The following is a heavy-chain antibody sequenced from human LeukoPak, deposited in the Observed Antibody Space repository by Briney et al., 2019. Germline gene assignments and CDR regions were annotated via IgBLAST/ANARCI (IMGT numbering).Heavy chain of an antibody. CDR3: ARVSGRLERQSDLEY. J-gene: IGHJ4*02. CDR2: ISGDSTYI. D-gene: IGHD1-1*01. V-gene: IGHV3-21*01. Sequence: GGSLRLSCAASGFTFASYSMNWVRQAPGKGLEWVSSISGDSTYIYNAGSVKGRFTISRDNAQASLYLQMIGLRADDTAVYYCARVSGRLERQSDLEYWGQGTLVIVSS. CDR1: GFTFASYS.